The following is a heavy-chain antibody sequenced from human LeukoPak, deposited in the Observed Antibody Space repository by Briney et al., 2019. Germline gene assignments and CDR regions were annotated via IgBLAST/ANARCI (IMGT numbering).Heavy chain of an antibody. D-gene: IGHD4-17*01. J-gene: IGHJ4*02. V-gene: IGHV3-21*01. CDR2: ISSSSSYI. CDR3: ARGMTTVTTAFDY. CDR1: GFTFSSYS. Sequence: PGGSLRLSCAASGFTFSSYSMNWVRQAPGKGLEWDSSISSSSSYIYYADSVKGRFTISRDNAKNSLYLQMNSLRAEDTAVYYCARGMTTVTTAFDYWGQGTLVTVSS.